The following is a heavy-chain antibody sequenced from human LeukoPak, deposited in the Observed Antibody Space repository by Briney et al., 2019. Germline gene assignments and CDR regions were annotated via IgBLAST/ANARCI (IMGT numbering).Heavy chain of an antibody. Sequence: ASVKVSFKASGYTFTSYYMHWVRRAPGQGLQWMGIINPSGGATTYAQKFQGRVTMTRDTSTSTVYMELTSLRSEDTAVYYCARDLGVTGSDCWGQGTLVTVSS. D-gene: IGHD3-9*01. CDR2: INPSGGAT. J-gene: IGHJ4*02. V-gene: IGHV1-46*01. CDR1: GYTFTSYY. CDR3: ARDLGVTGSDC.